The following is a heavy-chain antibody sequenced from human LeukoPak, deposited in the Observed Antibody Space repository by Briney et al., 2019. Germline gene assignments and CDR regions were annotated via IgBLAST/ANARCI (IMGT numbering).Heavy chain of an antibody. Sequence: GGSLRLSCAASGFTVSSTYMNWVRQAPGKGLGWVSSISSSSSYIYYADSVKGRFTISRDNAKNSLYLQMNSLRAEDTAVYYCARGTRQDVWGQGTTVTVSS. J-gene: IGHJ6*02. CDR3: ARGTRQDV. CDR2: ISSSSSYI. D-gene: IGHD1/OR15-1a*01. CDR1: GFTVSSTY. V-gene: IGHV3-21*01.